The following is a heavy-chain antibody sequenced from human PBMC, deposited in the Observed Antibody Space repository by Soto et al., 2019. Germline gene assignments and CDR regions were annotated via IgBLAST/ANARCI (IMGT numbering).Heavy chain of an antibody. V-gene: IGHV4-39*01. CDR1: GGSISSSSYY. CDR3: ARLDFWSGYYIDY. D-gene: IGHD3-3*01. Sequence: SETLSLTCTVSGGSISSSSYYWGWIRQPPGKGLEWIGSIYYSGSTYYNPSLKSRVTISVDTSKNQFSLKLSSVTAADTAVYYGARLDFWSGYYIDYWGQGTLVTVSS. CDR2: IYYSGST. J-gene: IGHJ4*02.